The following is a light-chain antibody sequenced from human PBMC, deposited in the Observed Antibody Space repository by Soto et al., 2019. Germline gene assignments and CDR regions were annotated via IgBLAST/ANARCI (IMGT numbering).Light chain of an antibody. V-gene: IGLV2-14*01. CDR2: EVS. CDR3: SSYATSSTWV. J-gene: IGLJ3*02. CDR1: SSDVGGYNY. Sequence: QSALTQPASVSGSPGQSITISCTGTSSDVGGYNYVSWYQQHSGKAPKLMIYEVSNRPSGVSNRFSGSKSGNTASLTISGLRAEDEADYYCSSYATSSTWVFGGGTKLTVL.